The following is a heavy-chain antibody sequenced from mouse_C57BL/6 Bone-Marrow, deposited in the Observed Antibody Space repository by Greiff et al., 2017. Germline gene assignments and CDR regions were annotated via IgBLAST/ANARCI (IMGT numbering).Heavy chain of an antibody. J-gene: IGHJ3*01. CDR1: GFTFSSYG. CDR2: ISSGGSYT. D-gene: IGHD2-3*01. Sequence: EVQVVESGGDLVKPGGSLKLSCAASGFTFSSYGMSWVRQTPDKRLAWVATISSGGSYTYYPDSVKGRFTISRDNAKNTLYLQMSRLKSEDTAMYDCASRRDDGYWAPFAYWGQGTLVTVSA. V-gene: IGHV5-6*01. CDR3: ASRRDDGYWAPFAY.